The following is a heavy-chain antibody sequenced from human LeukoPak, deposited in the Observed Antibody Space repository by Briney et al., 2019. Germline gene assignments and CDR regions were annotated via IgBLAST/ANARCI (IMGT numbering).Heavy chain of an antibody. Sequence: PGRSLRLSCAVSGFTLSRYAMHWVRQAPGKGLEWVAVISYDGSNKYYADSVKGRFTISRDNSKNTLYLQMNSLRAEDTAVYYCAKVEATASFPFDYWGQGTLVTVSS. CDR3: AKVEATASFPFDY. D-gene: IGHD5-12*01. V-gene: IGHV3-30*04. CDR2: ISYDGSNK. J-gene: IGHJ4*02. CDR1: GFTLSRYA.